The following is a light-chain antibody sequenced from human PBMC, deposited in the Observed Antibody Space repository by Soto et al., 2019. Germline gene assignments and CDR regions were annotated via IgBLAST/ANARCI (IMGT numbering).Light chain of an antibody. CDR2: GAS. CDR1: QSVSPN. CDR3: QHYNNLWG. J-gene: IGKJ4*01. V-gene: IGKV3-15*01. Sequence: EIVMTQSPATLSVSPGERVTLSCRASQSVSPNLAWYQQKPGQAPRPLIYGASTRATGVPARFSGSGSGTEFTLTISSLQSEDFAVYYCQHYNNLWGFGGGTKVEIK.